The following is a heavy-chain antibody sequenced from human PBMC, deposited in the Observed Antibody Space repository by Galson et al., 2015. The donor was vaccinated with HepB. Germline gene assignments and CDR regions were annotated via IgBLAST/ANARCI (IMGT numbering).Heavy chain of an antibody. D-gene: IGHD2-21*01. CDR3: ARDSPYLRVGMDV. CDR1: GGSISSGGYY. J-gene: IGHJ6*02. V-gene: IGHV4-31*03. Sequence: LSLTCTVSGGSISSGGYYWSWIRQHPGKGLEWIGYIYYSGSTYYNPSLKSRVTISVDTSKNQFSLKLSSVTAADTAVYYCARDSPYLRVGMDVWGQGTTVTVSS. CDR2: IYYSGST.